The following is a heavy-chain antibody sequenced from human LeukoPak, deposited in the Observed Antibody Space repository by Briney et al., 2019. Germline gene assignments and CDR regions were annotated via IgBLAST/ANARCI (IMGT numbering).Heavy chain of an antibody. CDR3: ARGYSTGWYPFHY. J-gene: IGHJ4*02. V-gene: IGHV4-4*07. D-gene: IGHD6-19*01. CDR2: IYTSGST. Sequence: SETLSLTCPVSGGSISSSYWSWIRQPAGKGLEWIGRIYTSGSTDYNPSLKSRVTISVDKSKNQLSLKLSSVTAADTAVYFCARGYSTGWYPFHYWGQGTLVTVSS. CDR1: GGSISSSY.